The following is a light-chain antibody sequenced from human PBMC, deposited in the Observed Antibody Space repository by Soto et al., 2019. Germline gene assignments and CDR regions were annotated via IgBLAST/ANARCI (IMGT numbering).Light chain of an antibody. V-gene: IGKV3-20*01. CDR1: QSVSSSY. CDR2: GAT. CDR3: QQYGSSPPYT. J-gene: IGKJ2*01. Sequence: EIVLTQSPGTLSLSPGERATLSCRASQSVSSSYFAWYQQQPGQAPRLLNYGATRRAAGIPDRFSGSGSGTDFTLTSSRLEPEDFAVYYCQQYGSSPPYTFGQGTKLEIK.